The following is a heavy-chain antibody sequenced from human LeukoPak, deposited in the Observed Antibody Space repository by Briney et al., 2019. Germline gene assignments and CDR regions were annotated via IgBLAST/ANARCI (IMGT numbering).Heavy chain of an antibody. CDR2: IYYTVTT. V-gene: IGHV4-59*01. J-gene: IGHJ4*02. D-gene: IGHD2-8*02. CDR3: ARPKTTGGFDS. CDR1: SASIRSDY. Sequence: SETLSLTCTVSSASIRSDYLSWIRQSPGKGLEWIGYIYYTVTTNYNPSLKSRVTISIDTSKNQFSLKLTSATAADTAIYYCARPKTTGGFDSWGQGTLVTVS.